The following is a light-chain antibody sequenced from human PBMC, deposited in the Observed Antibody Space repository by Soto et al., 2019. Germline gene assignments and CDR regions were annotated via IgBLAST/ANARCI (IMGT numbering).Light chain of an antibody. CDR2: TTN. J-gene: IGLJ1*01. Sequence: QSVLTQPHSASGTPGQRVTISCSGSSYNIGTSSVHWFQQLPGTAPKLLISTTNQRPSGVPERFSGSKSGTSVSLAISGLQSEDEADYYCAAWDHSLNGHVFGTGTKVTVL. V-gene: IGLV1-44*01. CDR3: AAWDHSLNGHV. CDR1: SYNIGTSS.